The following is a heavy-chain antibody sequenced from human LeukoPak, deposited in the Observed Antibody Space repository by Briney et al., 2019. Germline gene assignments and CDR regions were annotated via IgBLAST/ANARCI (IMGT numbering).Heavy chain of an antibody. Sequence: GGSLRLSCAASGFTFGNHWMTWVRQAPGKGLEWLAHIKEDGSETAYVDSVRGRFTISRDNAKNSLYLQMSSLRDEDTAVYYCARDRGFFLFDYWGQGTLVSVSS. CDR1: GFTFGNHW. V-gene: IGHV3-7*01. D-gene: IGHD3-10*01. J-gene: IGHJ4*02. CDR2: IKEDGSET. CDR3: ARDRGFFLFDY.